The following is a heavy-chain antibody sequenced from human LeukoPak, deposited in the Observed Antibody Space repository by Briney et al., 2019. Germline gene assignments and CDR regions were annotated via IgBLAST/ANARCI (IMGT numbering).Heavy chain of an antibody. Sequence: ASVKVSSTASGYIFPSYGLTRVRQAPGQGLEWMGWSSSYKGNTNYAQKFQGRVTMTTDTSTSTAYMELSSLGSDDTAVYYCARDVAAGFDYWGEGTLVTVSS. J-gene: IGHJ4*02. V-gene: IGHV1-18*01. CDR2: SSSYKGNT. CDR3: ARDVAAGFDY. CDR1: GYIFPSYG. D-gene: IGHD6-25*01.